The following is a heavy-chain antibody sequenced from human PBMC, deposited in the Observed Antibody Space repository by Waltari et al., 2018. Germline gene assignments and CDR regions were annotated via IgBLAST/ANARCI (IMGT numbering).Heavy chain of an antibody. CDR3: ARRTSYYDILTTPDY. J-gene: IGHJ4*02. Sequence: QLQLQESGPGLVKPSETLSLPCTVPGGSISSSSYYWGWIRQPPGKGLEWIGSIYYSGSTYYNPSLKSRVTISVDTSKNQFSLKLSSVTAADTAVYYCARRTSYYDILTTPDYWGQGTLVTVSS. CDR2: IYYSGST. V-gene: IGHV4-39*01. CDR1: GGSISSSSYY. D-gene: IGHD3-9*01.